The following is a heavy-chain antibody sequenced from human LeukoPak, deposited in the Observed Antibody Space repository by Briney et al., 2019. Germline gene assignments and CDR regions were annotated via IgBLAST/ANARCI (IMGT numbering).Heavy chain of an antibody. Sequence: PGGSLRLSWAAYGFTFSSYAMSWVRQPPGKGLEWVSSITSSGAATYYADSMKGRFTISRDNSKNTLYLQMNSLRAEDTAVYYCAKDRGYLSSSPGYCIDYWGQGTLVTVSS. CDR3: AKDRGYLSSSPGYCIDY. J-gene: IGHJ4*02. CDR1: GFTFSSYA. V-gene: IGHV3-23*01. D-gene: IGHD6-6*01. CDR2: ITSSGAAT.